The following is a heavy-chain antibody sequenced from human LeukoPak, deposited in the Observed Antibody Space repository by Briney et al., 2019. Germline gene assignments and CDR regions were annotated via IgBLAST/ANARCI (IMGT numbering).Heavy chain of an antibody. J-gene: IGHJ3*02. V-gene: IGHV3-7*01. Sequence: PGGSLSLSCVVSLFAISSSWMTWVRQAAGRGLEWVANINQDGSEKHYVDSVRGRFTISRDNAKDSLYLQMNSLGAEDTAVYYCAREPGLGYAFDIWGQGTKVTVSS. CDR2: INQDGSEK. CDR1: LFAISSSW. CDR3: AREPGLGYAFDI. D-gene: IGHD1-1*01.